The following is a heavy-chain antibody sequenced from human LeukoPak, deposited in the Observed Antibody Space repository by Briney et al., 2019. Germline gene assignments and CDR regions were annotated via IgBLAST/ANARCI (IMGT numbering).Heavy chain of an antibody. CDR2: ISSSGSGT. CDR1: GFTFSSYA. CDR3: AKKAEAFGDSVTQH. D-gene: IGHD4-17*01. Sequence: PGGSLRLSCAASGFTFSSYAMSWVRQAPGKGLEWVSVISSSGSGTYYVDPVKGRFTISRDNSKNTLYLQMNSLRDEDTAIYYCAKKAEAFGDSVTQHWGQGTLVTVSS. V-gene: IGHV3-23*01. J-gene: IGHJ1*01.